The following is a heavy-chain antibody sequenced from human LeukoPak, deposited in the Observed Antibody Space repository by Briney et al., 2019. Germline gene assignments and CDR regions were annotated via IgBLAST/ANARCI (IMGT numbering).Heavy chain of an antibody. Sequence: GGSLRLSCAASGFTFSSYAMSWVRQAPGKGLEWVSAISGSGGSTYYVDSVKGRFTISRDNSKNTLCLQMNSLRAEDTAVYYCAKDLRAYGINWFDPWGQGTLVTVSS. D-gene: IGHD3-10*01. J-gene: IGHJ5*02. CDR3: AKDLRAYGINWFDP. CDR1: GFTFSSYA. CDR2: ISGSGGST. V-gene: IGHV3-23*01.